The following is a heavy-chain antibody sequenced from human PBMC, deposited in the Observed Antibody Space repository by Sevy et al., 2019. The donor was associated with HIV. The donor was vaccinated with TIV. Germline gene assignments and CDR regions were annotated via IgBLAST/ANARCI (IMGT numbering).Heavy chain of an antibody. CDR1: GYTFTGYY. CDR3: ARDVRDSSGYRLDY. Sequence: ASVKVSCKASGYTFTGYYMHWVRQAPGQGLEWMGWVNPNSGGTNYAQKFQGRVTMTRDTSISTAYMELSRLRSDDTAVYYCARDVRDSSGYRLDYWGQGTLVTVSS. J-gene: IGHJ4*02. D-gene: IGHD3-22*01. CDR2: VNPNSGGT. V-gene: IGHV1-2*02.